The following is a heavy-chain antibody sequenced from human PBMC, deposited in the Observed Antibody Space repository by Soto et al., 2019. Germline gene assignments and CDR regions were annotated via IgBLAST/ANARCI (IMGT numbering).Heavy chain of an antibody. V-gene: IGHV4-34*01. CDR3: ARLITMVQGANYYYYMDV. Sequence: ETLSLTCAVYGGSFSGYYWSWIRQPPGKGLEWIGEINHSGSTNYNPSLKSRVTISVDTSKNQFSLKLSSVTAADTAVYYCARLITMVQGANYYYYMDVWGKGTTV. CDR2: INHSGST. D-gene: IGHD3-10*01. J-gene: IGHJ6*03. CDR1: GGSFSGYY.